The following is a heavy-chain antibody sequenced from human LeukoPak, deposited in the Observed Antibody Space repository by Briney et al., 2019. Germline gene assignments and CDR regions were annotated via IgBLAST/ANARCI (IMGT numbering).Heavy chain of an antibody. J-gene: IGHJ5*02. D-gene: IGHD2-2*01. Sequence: SETLSLTCTVSGGSISSYYWSWIRQPAGKGLEWIGRIYTSGSINYNPSLKSRVTMSVDTSKNQFSLKLSSVTAADTAVYYCAREKLGYCSSTSCHNWFDPWGQGTLVTVSS. V-gene: IGHV4-4*07. CDR2: IYTSGSI. CDR3: AREKLGYCSSTSCHNWFDP. CDR1: GGSISSYY.